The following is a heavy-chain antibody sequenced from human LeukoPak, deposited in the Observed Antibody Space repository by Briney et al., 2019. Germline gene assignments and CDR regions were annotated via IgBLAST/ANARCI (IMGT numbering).Heavy chain of an antibody. V-gene: IGHV4-4*07. Sequence: WGTLALTCTVSGGSISSYYWSWIRQPAGKGLKWIGRIYTSGSTNYNPSLKSRVTMSVDTSKNQFSLKLSSVAAADSAVYYCAREYYDFWSGTYYYYMDVWGKGTTVTVSS. J-gene: IGHJ6*03. D-gene: IGHD3-3*01. CDR1: GGSISSYY. CDR3: AREYYDFWSGTYYYYMDV. CDR2: IYTSGST.